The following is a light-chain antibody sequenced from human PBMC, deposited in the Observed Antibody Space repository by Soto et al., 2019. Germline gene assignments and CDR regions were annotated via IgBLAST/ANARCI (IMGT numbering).Light chain of an antibody. CDR1: TGAVTSGHY. Sequence: QAVVTQEPSLTVSPGGTVTLTCGSSTGAVTSGHYPYWFQQKPGQAPRTLIYDTSYRHSWTPARFSGSLLGGKAALTLSGAQPEDEAEYYCLLSYSAARPVFGGGTKLTVL. J-gene: IGLJ2*01. V-gene: IGLV7-46*01. CDR3: LLSYSAARPV. CDR2: DTS.